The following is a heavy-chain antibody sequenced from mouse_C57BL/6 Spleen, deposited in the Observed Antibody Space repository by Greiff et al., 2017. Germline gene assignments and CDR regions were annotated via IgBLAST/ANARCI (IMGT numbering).Heavy chain of an antibody. Sequence: EVKLVESGGGLVKPGGSLKLSCAASGFTFSSYAMSWVRQTPEKRLEWVATISDGGSYTYYPDNVKGRFTISRDNAKNHLYLQMSHLKSEDTAMYYCARALDSSGYGFAYWGQGTLVTVSA. J-gene: IGHJ3*01. V-gene: IGHV5-4*03. CDR2: ISDGGSYT. D-gene: IGHD3-2*02. CDR3: ARALDSSGYGFAY. CDR1: GFTFSSYA.